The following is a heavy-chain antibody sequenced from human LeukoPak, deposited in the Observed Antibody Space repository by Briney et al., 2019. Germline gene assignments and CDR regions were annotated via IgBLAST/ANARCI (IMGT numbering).Heavy chain of an antibody. V-gene: IGHV1-2*02. CDR2: INSGSGDT. CDR3: VRERRATADY. J-gene: IGHJ4*02. D-gene: IGHD1-26*01. CDR1: GYSFTDYY. Sequence: GASVKVSCQASGYSFTDYYMHGVRQAPGQGLEWIGWINSGSGDTNYAQKFQGRVTVTRDTSSSTTYMEVSNLRSDDTAVYHCVRERRATADYWGQGTLVTVSS.